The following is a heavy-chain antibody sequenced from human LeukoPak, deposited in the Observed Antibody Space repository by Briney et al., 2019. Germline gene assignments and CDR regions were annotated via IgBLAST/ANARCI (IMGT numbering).Heavy chain of an antibody. CDR2: IFGSGGSA. CDR1: GFTFGSYA. V-gene: IGHV3-23*01. Sequence: GGSLRLSCAASGFTFGSYAMYWVRQAPGKGLEWVSGIFGSGGSAHYADSVKGRFTISRDNSKNTVYLQMDSLRVEDTAIYYCAKTTTGYSSGRYPAWPIDYWRQGTLVTVST. D-gene: IGHD2-15*01. J-gene: IGHJ4*02. CDR3: AKTTTGYSSGRYPAWPIDY.